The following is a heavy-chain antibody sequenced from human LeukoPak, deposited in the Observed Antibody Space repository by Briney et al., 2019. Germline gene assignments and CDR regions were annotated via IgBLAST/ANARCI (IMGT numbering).Heavy chain of an antibody. J-gene: IGHJ4*02. Sequence: SETLSLTCAVYGGSFSGYYWSWIRQPPGKGLEWIGEINHSGSTNYNPSLKSRVTISVDTSKNQFSLKLSSVTAADTAVYYCASGKAAAHGYWGQGTLVTVSS. CDR3: ASGKAAAHGY. CDR2: INHSGST. D-gene: IGHD2-2*01. V-gene: IGHV4-34*01. CDR1: GGSFSGYY.